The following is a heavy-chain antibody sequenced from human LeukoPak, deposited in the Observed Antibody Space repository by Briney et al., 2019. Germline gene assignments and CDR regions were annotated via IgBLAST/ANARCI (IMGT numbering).Heavy chain of an antibody. J-gene: IGHJ4*02. CDR2: ISGSGGST. V-gene: IGHV3-23*01. CDR1: GFTFSNYA. D-gene: IGHD3-10*01. CDR3: AKDDAWLRFGE. Sequence: GGSLRLSCAASGFTFSNYALSWVRQAPGKGLEWVSDISGSGGSTYYADSVKGRFTISRDNSKNTVYLQVISLTAEDTAVYYCAKDDAWLRFGEWSQGTLVTVSS.